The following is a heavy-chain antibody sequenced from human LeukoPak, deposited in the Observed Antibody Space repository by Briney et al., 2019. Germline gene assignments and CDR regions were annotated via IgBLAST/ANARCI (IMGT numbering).Heavy chain of an antibody. Sequence: GGSLRLSCAASGFTFSSYSMNWVRQAPGKGLEWVSSISSSSSYIYYADSVKGRFTISRDNAKNSLYLQMNSLRAEDTAVYYCARAIAVAGIDYWGQGTLVTVSS. CDR2: ISSSSSYI. V-gene: IGHV3-21*01. CDR3: ARAIAVAGIDY. CDR1: GFTFSSYS. D-gene: IGHD6-19*01. J-gene: IGHJ4*02.